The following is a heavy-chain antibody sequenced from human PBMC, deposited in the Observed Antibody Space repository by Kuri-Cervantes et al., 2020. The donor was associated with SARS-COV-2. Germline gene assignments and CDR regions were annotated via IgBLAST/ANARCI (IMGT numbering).Heavy chain of an antibody. Sequence: GESLKISCAASGFTCSSYAMSWVRQAPGKGLEWVSVIYSGGSTYYADSVKGRFTISRDNSKNTLYLQMNSLRAEDTAVYYCARDNYCSGGSCYSYYYGMDVWGQGTTVTVSS. V-gene: IGHV3-53*01. D-gene: IGHD2-15*01. CDR3: ARDNYCSGGSCYSYYYGMDV. CDR2: IYSGGST. CDR1: GFTCSSYA. J-gene: IGHJ6*02.